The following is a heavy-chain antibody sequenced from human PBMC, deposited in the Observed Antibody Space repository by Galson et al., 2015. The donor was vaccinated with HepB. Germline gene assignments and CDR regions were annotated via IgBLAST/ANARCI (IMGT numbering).Heavy chain of an antibody. CDR1: GGSISSSNW. CDR2: IYHSGST. Sequence: SEPLSLTCAVSGGSISSSNWWSWVRQPPGKGLEWIGEIYHSGSTNYNPSLKSRVTISVDKSKNQFSLKLSSVTAADTAVYYCARVGGYYDSSGPHAGGTVDYWGQGTLVTVSS. CDR3: ARVGGYYDSSGPHAGGTVDY. D-gene: IGHD3-22*01. V-gene: IGHV4-4*02. J-gene: IGHJ4*02.